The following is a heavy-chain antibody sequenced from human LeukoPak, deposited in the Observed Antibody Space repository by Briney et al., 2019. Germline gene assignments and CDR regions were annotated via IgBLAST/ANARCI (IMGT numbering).Heavy chain of an antibody. V-gene: IGHV3-48*03. CDR2: INPNGNTI. Sequence: GGPLRLSWAASGXTFSSYEMNWVRQAPGKGLEWISYINPNGNTIYYADSVKGRFTISRDNAKNSLYLQMNSLRAEDTAVYYCARDPRGYRNGYYGMDVWGQGTTVTVSS. D-gene: IGHD5-18*01. CDR3: ARDPRGYRNGYYGMDV. J-gene: IGHJ6*02. CDR1: GXTFSSYE.